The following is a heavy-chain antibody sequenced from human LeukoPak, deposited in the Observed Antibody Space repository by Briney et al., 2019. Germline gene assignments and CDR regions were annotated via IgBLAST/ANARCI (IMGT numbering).Heavy chain of an antibody. CDR2: IYYSGST. V-gene: IGHV4-39*01. J-gene: IGHJ4*02. D-gene: IGHD3-22*01. CDR3: ASPGQSADYYDSSGYLYYFDY. CDR1: GGSISSSSYY. Sequence: SETMSLTCTVSGGSISSSSYYWGWIRQPPGKGLEWIGSIYYSGSTYYNPSLKSRVTISVDTSKNQFSLKLSSVTAADTAVYYCASPGQSADYYDSSGYLYYFDYWGQGTLVTVSS.